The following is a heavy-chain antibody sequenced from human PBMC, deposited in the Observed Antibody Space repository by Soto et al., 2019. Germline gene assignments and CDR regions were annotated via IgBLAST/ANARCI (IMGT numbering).Heavy chain of an antibody. CDR2: IIPIFGTA. CDR3: AGVVPAAIRWWFDP. J-gene: IGHJ5*02. D-gene: IGHD2-2*02. CDR1: GGTFSSYA. V-gene: IGHV1-69*13. Sequence: SVKVSCKASGGTFSSYAINWVRQAPGQGLEWMGGIIPIFGTANYAQKFQGRVTITADESTSTAYMELSSLRSEDTAVYYCAGVVPAAIRWWFDPWGQGTLVTVSS.